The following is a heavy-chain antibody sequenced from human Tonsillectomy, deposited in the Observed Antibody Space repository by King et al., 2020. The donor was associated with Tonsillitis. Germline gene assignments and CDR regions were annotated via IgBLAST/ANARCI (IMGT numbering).Heavy chain of an antibody. J-gene: IGHJ6*02. CDR3: ARFSPQGREYFHYYGMDV. Sequence: QLVQSGAEVKKPGASVKVSCKASGYTFSTYDINWVRQATGQGLEWMGWMNPNSGNTGYAQKFQGRVTMTRDTSVNTAYMELSSLRSEDTAVYYCARFSPQGREYFHYYGMDVWGQGTTVTVSS. CDR2: MNPNSGNT. CDR1: GYTFSTYD. V-gene: IGHV1-8*02.